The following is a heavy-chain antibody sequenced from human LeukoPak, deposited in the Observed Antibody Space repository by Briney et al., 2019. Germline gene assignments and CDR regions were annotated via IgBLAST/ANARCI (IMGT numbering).Heavy chain of an antibody. CDR2: INSDGSST. Sequence: GGSLRLSCAASGFTFSSYWMHWVRQAPGKGLVWVSRINSDGSSTSYADSVKGRFTISRDNAKNTLYLQMNSLRAEDTAVYYCAKGPDYSSGLDYWGQGTLVTVSS. D-gene: IGHD4-11*01. CDR1: GFTFSSYW. V-gene: IGHV3-74*01. J-gene: IGHJ4*02. CDR3: AKGPDYSSGLDY.